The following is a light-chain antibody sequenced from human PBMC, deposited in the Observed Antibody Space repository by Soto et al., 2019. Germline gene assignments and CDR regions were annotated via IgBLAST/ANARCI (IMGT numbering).Light chain of an antibody. V-gene: IGLV1-44*01. CDR3: AACADSRNAL. CDR1: FSNIGDNA. J-gene: IGLJ1*01. Sequence: QSVLTQPPSLSATPGQRVNISCSGSFSNIGDNAVNWYQQLPGAAPKLLIYLNDQRPSGVPDRFSGSKSGTSAFLAISGLQSEDEADYYCAACADSRNALFGTGTKLTVL. CDR2: LND.